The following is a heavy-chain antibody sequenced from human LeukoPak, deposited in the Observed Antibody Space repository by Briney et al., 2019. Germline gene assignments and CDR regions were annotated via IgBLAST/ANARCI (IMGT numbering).Heavy chain of an antibody. CDR2: IFASGTT. Sequence: GGSLRLSCAAPGVTVDSNFMSWVRLAPGKGLEWVSVIFASGTTHYTDSVKGRFIISRDNFKNVVYLQMNSLRVEDTAIYFCARDDPFDPWGQGTLVTVSS. J-gene: IGHJ5*02. CDR3: ARDDPFDP. V-gene: IGHV3-53*01. CDR1: GVTVDSNF.